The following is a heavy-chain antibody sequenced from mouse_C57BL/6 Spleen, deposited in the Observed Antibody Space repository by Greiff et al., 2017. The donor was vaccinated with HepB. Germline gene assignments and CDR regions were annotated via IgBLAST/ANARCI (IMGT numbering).Heavy chain of an antibody. CDR1: GYAFSSSW. V-gene: IGHV1-82*01. Sequence: VKLMESGPELVKPGASVKISCKASGYAFSSSWMNWVKQRPGKGLEWIGRIYPGDGDTNYNGKFKGKATLTADKSSSTAYMQLSSLTSEDSAVYFCARTQARAMDYWGQGTSVTVSS. J-gene: IGHJ4*01. CDR2: IYPGDGDT. CDR3: ARTQARAMDY. D-gene: IGHD3-2*02.